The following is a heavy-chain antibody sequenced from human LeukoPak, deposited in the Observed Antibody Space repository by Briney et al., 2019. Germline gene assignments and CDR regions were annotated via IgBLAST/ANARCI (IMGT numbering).Heavy chain of an antibody. J-gene: IGHJ4*02. D-gene: IGHD2-15*01. Sequence: PGGSLRLSCAASGFTISSYSMNWVRQAPGKVLEWVSSISSSSSYIYYADSVKGRSTISRDNAKNSLYLQMSSLRAEDTAVYYCAREAYCSGGSCYPYYFDYWGKGTLVTVSS. CDR3: AREAYCSGGSCYPYYFDY. CDR2: ISSSSSYI. CDR1: GFTISSYS. V-gene: IGHV3-21*01.